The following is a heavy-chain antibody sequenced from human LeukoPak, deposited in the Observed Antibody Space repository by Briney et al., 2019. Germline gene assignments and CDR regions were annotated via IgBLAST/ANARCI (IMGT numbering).Heavy chain of an antibody. CDR2: VNESGGT. D-gene: IGHD1-14*01. CDR3: AHNRGINGPHTPYYYYMDV. J-gene: IGHJ6*03. V-gene: IGHV4-34*01. Sequence: SETLSLTCAVYIDSFSNYHWNWIRQTPAKGMEWIGEVNESGGTNISPSLRSRVAISVDTSKNQVFLNLNSVTAADTAVYYCAHNRGINGPHTPYYYYMDVWGKGTTVTISS. CDR1: IDSFSNYH.